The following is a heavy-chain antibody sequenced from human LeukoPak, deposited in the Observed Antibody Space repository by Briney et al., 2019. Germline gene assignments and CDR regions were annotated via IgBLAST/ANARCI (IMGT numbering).Heavy chain of an antibody. D-gene: IGHD2-15*01. J-gene: IGHJ4*02. V-gene: IGHV1-46*01. CDR3: ARDRGYCSGGSCYALPPAFDY. CDR2: INPSGGST. Sequence: GASVKVSCKASGYTFTSYYMHWVRQAPGQGLEWMGIINPSGGSTSYAQKFQGRVTMTRDTSTSTVYMELSSPRSEDTAVYYCARDRGYCSGGSCYALPPAFDYWGQGTLVTVSS. CDR1: GYTFTSYY.